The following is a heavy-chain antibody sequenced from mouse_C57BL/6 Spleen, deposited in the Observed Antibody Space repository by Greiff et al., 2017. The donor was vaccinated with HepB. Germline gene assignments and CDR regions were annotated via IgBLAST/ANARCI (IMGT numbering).Heavy chain of an antibody. CDR1: GYTFTSYG. D-gene: IGHD2-2*01. CDR2: IYPRSGNN. CDR3: ARSGYDGYYFDY. J-gene: IGHJ2*01. Sequence: QVQLQQSGAELARPGASVKLSCKASGYTFTSYGISWVKQRTGQGLEWIGEIYPRSGNNYYNEKFKGKATLTADKSSSTAYMELRSLTSEDSAVYFCARSGYDGYYFDYWGQGTTLTVSS. V-gene: IGHV1-81*01.